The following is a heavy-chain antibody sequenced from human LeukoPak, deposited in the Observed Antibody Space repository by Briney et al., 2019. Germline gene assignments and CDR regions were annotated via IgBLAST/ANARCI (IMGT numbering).Heavy chain of an antibody. CDR2: IYSGGTT. CDR1: GFNVSSKY. CDR3: AREVVLRAFDY. V-gene: IGHV3-53*01. J-gene: IGHJ4*02. Sequence: GGSLRLSCAASGFNVSSKYMSWVRQAPGKGLEWVSVIYSGGTTYYADSVKGRFTISRDNSKNTLYLQMNSLRVDDTAVCYCAREVVLRAFDYWGQGTLVTVSS.